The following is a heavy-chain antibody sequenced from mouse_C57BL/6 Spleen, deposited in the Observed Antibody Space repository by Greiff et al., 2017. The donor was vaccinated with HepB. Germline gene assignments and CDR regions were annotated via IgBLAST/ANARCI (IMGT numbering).Heavy chain of an antibody. V-gene: IGHV3-6*01. CDR2: ISYDGSN. J-gene: IGHJ4*01. CDR3: ARAGLPHYYAMDY. D-gene: IGHD2-2*01. CDR1: GYSITSGYY. Sequence: EVKLMESGPGLVKPSQSLSLTCSVTGYSITSGYYWNWIRQFPGNKLEWMGYISYDGSNNYNPSLKNRISITRDTSKNQFFLKLNSVTTEDTATYYCARAGLPHYYAMDYWGQGTSVTVSS.